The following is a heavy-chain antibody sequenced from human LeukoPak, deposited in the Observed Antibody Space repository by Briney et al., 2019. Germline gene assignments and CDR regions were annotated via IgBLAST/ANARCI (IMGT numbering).Heavy chain of an antibody. V-gene: IGHV1-46*01. Sequence: ASVKVSCKASGGTFSSYAISWVRQAPGQGLEWMGIINPSGGSTSYAQKFQGRVTMTTDTSTSTAYMELRSLRSDDTAVYYCARDREMYYYDSSGYRNWGQGTLVTVSS. CDR1: GGTFSSYA. J-gene: IGHJ4*02. D-gene: IGHD3-22*01. CDR3: ARDREMYYYDSSGYRN. CDR2: INPSGGST.